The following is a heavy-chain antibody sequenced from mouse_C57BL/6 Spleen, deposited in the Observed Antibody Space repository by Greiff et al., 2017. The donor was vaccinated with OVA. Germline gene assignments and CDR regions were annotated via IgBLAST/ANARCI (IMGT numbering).Heavy chain of an antibody. Sequence: VQLQQSGAELVKPGASVKMSCKASGYTFTSYWITWVKQRPGQGLEWIGDIYPGSGSTNYNEKFKSKATLTVDTSSSTAYMQLSSLTSEDSAVYYCARGVGITEMEGYWGQGTSVTVSS. J-gene: IGHJ4*01. D-gene: IGHD2-4*01. CDR1: GYTFTSYW. CDR2: IYPGSGST. V-gene: IGHV1-55*01. CDR3: ARGVGITEMEGY.